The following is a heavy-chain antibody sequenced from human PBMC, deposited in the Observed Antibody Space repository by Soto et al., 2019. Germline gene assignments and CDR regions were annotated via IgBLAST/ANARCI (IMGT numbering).Heavy chain of an antibody. J-gene: IGHJ6*02. Sequence: SETLSLTCTVSGGSISSSSYYWGWIRQPPGKGLEWIGSIYYSGSTYYNPSLKSRVTISVDTSKNQFSLKLSSVTAADTAVYYCARVWGSGSSLNSDYYYGMDVWGQGTTVTVSS. CDR1: GGSISSSSYY. V-gene: IGHV4-39*01. D-gene: IGHD3-10*01. CDR2: IYYSGST. CDR3: ARVWGSGSSLNSDYYYGMDV.